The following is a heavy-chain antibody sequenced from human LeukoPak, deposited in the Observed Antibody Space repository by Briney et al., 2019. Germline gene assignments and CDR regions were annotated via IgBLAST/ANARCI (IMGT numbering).Heavy chain of an antibody. J-gene: IGHJ5*02. CDR1: GFTFSTYG. D-gene: IGHD6-13*01. Sequence: PGGSLRLSCAASGFTFSTYGMIWVRQAPGKGLEWVSLISNSGGSTYYADSVTGRFTVSRDNSKNTLYLQMNSLRGEDTAIYYCAKDRGYSNSHASGPWGQGTLVTVSS. CDR3: AKDRGYSNSHASGP. V-gene: IGHV3-23*01. CDR2: ISNSGGST.